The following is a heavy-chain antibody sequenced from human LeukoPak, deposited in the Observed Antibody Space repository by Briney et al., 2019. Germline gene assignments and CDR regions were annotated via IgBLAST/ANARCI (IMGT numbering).Heavy chain of an antibody. D-gene: IGHD1-26*01. Sequence: ASVKVSCKASGYAFTSYDINWVRQATGQGLEWMGWMNPNSGNTGYAQKFQGRVTMTRDTSTSTVYMELSSLRSEDTAVYYCARGIWWEPTDYWGQGTLVTVSS. V-gene: IGHV1-8*01. J-gene: IGHJ4*02. CDR2: MNPNSGNT. CDR1: GYAFTSYD. CDR3: ARGIWWEPTDY.